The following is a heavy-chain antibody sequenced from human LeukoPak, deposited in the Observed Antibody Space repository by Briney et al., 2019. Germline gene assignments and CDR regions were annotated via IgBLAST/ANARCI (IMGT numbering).Heavy chain of an antibody. CDR3: AREFSYGTD. CDR1: GFAFSDYY. D-gene: IGHD5-18*01. Sequence: PGGSLRLSCAASGFAFSDYYMSWIREAPGQGLEWISYIDRSGNTKYYADSVKGRLTISRDNAKNSLLLQVNSLRAEDTAVYYCAREFSYGTDWGQGTLVIVSS. V-gene: IGHV3-11*01. CDR2: IDRSGNTK. J-gene: IGHJ4*02.